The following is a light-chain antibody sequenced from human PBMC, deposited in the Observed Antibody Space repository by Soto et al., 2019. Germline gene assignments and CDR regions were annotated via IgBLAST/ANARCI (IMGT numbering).Light chain of an antibody. V-gene: IGKV1-5*03. CDR1: QSISSW. J-gene: IGKJ1*01. CDR3: QQYNSYGT. Sequence: DIQMTQSPSTLSASVGDRVTITCRASQSISSWLAWYQQKPGKAPKLLIYKASSLEIVVPSRFSGSGSGTEFTLTISSLQPDDFATSSCQQYNSYGTFGQGTKVEIK. CDR2: KAS.